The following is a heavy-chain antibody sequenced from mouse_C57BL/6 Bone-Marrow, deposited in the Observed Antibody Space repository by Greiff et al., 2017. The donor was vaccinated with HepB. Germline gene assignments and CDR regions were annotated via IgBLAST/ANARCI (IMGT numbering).Heavy chain of an antibody. D-gene: IGHD1-1*01. CDR3: VRQDYGSSYGYWYFDV. J-gene: IGHJ1*03. Sequence: DVKLVESGGGLVQPKGSLKLSCAASGFSFNTYAMNWVRQAPGKGLEWVARIRSKSNNYATYYADSVKDRFTISRDDSESMLYLQMNNLKTEDTAMYYCVRQDYGSSYGYWYFDVWGTGTTVTVSS. CDR1: GFSFNTYA. CDR2: IRSKSNNYAT. V-gene: IGHV10-1*01.